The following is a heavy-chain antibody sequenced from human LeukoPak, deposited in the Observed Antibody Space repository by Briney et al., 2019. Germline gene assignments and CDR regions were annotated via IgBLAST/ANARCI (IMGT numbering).Heavy chain of an antibody. J-gene: IGHJ6*02. D-gene: IGHD3-3*01. CDR2: INHSGST. V-gene: IGHV4-34*01. CDR1: GGSFSGYY. Sequence: SETLSLTCAVYGGSFSGYYWSWIRQPPGKGLEWIGEINHSGSTNYNPSLKSRVTMSVDTSKNQFSLKPSSVTAADTAVYYCARAYYDFWSGSYGMDVWGQGTTVTVSS. CDR3: ARAYYDFWSGSYGMDV.